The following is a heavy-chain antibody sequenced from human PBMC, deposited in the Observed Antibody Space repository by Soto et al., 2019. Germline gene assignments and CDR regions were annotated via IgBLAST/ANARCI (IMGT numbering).Heavy chain of an antibody. J-gene: IGHJ5*02. CDR3: ARAAGRSKLLPYYFHP. D-gene: IGHD3-10*01. Sequence: QVHLVQSGAEVQKPGASVRISCRASGYAFTTSAIHRVRQAPGQSLEWMGWINPATGDTNYSQSVRGRVTFALDTSATTAYMDLSSLASHDTAVYYCARAAGRSKLLPYYFHPWGQGTLVTVSS. V-gene: IGHV1-3*01. CDR2: INPATGDT. CDR1: GYAFTTSA.